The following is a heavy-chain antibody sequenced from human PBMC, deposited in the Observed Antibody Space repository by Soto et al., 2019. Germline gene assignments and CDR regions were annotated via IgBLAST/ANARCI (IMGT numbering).Heavy chain of an antibody. CDR1: GDSISRSTYY. J-gene: IGHJ4*02. Sequence: HLQLQESGPGLVKPSETLSLTCTVSGDSISRSTYYCGWIRQPPGKGLEWIGSIYNNGSTYYSPSLKSRMTISVDTSKNQFSLRLSSVTAADTAVYYCARQWFYWGQGTLVTVSS. V-gene: IGHV4-39*01. CDR2: IYNNGST. D-gene: IGHD3-22*01. CDR3: ARQWFY.